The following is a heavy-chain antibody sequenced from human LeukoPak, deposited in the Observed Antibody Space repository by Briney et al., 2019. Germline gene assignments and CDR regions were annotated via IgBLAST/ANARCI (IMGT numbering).Heavy chain of an antibody. CDR3: ARHRTVFDWFDP. CDR1: GGSMNNYY. V-gene: IGHV4-59*08. J-gene: IGHJ5*02. D-gene: IGHD1-1*01. CDR2: IYYSGST. Sequence: SETLSLTCTVSGGSMNNYYWIWIRQPPGKGLEWIGYIYYSGSTTYNPSLKSRVTMSVDTSKTQFSLQLSSVTAADTAVYYCARHRTVFDWFDPWGQGTQVTVSS.